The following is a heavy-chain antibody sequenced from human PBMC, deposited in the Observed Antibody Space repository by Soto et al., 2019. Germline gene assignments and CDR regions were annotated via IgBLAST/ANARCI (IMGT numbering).Heavy chain of an antibody. J-gene: IGHJ4*02. Sequence: QVQLQESGPGLVKPSETLSLTCTVSGGSISSYYWSWIRQPPGKGLEWIGYIYYSGSTNYNPSLQSRVTISLDTSKNQFSLKLSSVTAADTAVYYCARQGRGTGTGGDYWGQGTLVTVSS. CDR2: IYYSGST. CDR1: GGSISSYY. V-gene: IGHV4-59*08. D-gene: IGHD1-1*01. CDR3: ARQGRGTGTGGDY.